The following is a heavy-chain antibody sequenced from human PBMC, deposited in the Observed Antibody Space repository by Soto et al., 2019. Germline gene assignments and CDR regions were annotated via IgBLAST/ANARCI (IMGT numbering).Heavy chain of an antibody. V-gene: IGHV1-18*01. CDR1: GYAFTTYG. Sequence: QVHLVQSGAEVKKPGASVKVSCQASGYAFTTYGITWVRQAPGQGLEWMGWIGAHNGNTKNAQKLQGRVTVTSDTSTSTAYLELRRLRAGGTAVYYCARGGYGDCWGQGAGVTVSS. CDR3: ARGGYGDC. CDR2: IGAHNGNT. J-gene: IGHJ4*02. D-gene: IGHD1-1*01.